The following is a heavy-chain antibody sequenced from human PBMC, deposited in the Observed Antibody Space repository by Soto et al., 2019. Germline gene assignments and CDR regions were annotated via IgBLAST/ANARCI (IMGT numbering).Heavy chain of an antibody. CDR1: GGTFSSYA. V-gene: IGHV1-69*01. J-gene: IGHJ3*02. CDR3: ARDRSGLGADYGNDAFDI. Sequence: QEQLVQSGAEVQKPGSSVKVSCKASGGTFSSYAISWVRQAPGQGLEWMGGIIPIFGTANYAQKFQGRVTITADESTSTAYMELSSLRSEDTAVYYCARDRSGLGADYGNDAFDIWGQGTMVTVSS. D-gene: IGHD4-17*01. CDR2: IIPIFGTA.